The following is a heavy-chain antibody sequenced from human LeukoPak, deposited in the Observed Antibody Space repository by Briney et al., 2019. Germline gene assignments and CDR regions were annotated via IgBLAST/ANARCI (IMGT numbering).Heavy chain of an antibody. V-gene: IGHV4-59*10. CDR3: ARVSSSGRPDY. CDR1: GGSFSGYY. CDR2: IYTSGST. D-gene: IGHD6-19*01. J-gene: IGHJ4*02. Sequence: PSETLSLTCAVYGGSFSGYYWSWIRQPAGKGLEWIGRIYTSGSTNYNPSLKSRVTMSVDTSKNQFSLKLSSVTAADTAVYYCARVSSSGRPDYWGQGTLVTVSS.